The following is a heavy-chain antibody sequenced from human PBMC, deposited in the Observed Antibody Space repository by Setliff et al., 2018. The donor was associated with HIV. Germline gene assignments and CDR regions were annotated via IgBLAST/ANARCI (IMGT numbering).Heavy chain of an antibody. J-gene: IGHJ6*02. CDR1: GYIFTTYG. V-gene: IGHV1-18*01. D-gene: IGHD5-18*01. CDR2: ISGYNGNT. CDR3: ARDQDTAMAPYYYYGIDV. Sequence: ASVKVSCKASGYIFTTYGISWVRQAPGQGLEWMGWISGYNGNTNYAQKFQGRVTMTTDTSTSTAYMELRSLRSDDTAVYYCARDQDTAMAPYYYYGIDVWGQGTTVTVSS.